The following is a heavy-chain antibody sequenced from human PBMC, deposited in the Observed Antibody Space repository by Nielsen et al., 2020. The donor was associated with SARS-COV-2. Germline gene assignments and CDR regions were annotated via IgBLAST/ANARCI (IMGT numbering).Heavy chain of an antibody. J-gene: IGHJ4*02. D-gene: IGHD6-13*01. Sequence: SETLSLTCTVSGGSISSSSYYWGWIRQPPGKGLEWIGSIYYSGSTYCNPSLKSRVTISVDTSKNQFSLKLSSVTAADTAVYYCARRKRIAAAGTWYWGQGTLVTVSS. CDR2: IYYSGST. V-gene: IGHV4-39*01. CDR3: ARRKRIAAAGTWY. CDR1: GGSISSSSYY.